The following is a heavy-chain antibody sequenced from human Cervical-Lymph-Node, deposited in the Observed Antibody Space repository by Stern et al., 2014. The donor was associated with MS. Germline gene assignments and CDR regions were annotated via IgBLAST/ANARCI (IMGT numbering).Heavy chain of an antibody. CDR2: IYPYESDT. CDR1: EFRFTNYW. CDR3: ASQRSFGTIDQ. D-gene: IGHD3-10*01. Sequence: EVQLVESGPEVKKPGESLKISCKGPEFRFTNYWIGWVRQMPGKGLEWMGIIYPYESDTRYSPSFGGQVTISVDRSISTSYVQWSSLKASDTAIYYCASQRSFGTIDQWGQGTLVTVSS. J-gene: IGHJ4*02. V-gene: IGHV5-51*03.